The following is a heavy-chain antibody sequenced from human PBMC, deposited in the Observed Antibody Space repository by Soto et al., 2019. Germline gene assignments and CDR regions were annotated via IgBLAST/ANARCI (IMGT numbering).Heavy chain of an antibody. J-gene: IGHJ6*02. Sequence: PSETLSLTCSVSGGSISSGSYYWSWIRQHPGKGLEWIGYIYYSGSTNYNPSLKSRVTISVDTSKNQFSLKLSSVTAADTAVYYCARDQGVSWNDPGGMDVWGQGTTVTVSS. CDR1: GGSISSGSYY. V-gene: IGHV4-61*01. CDR2: IYYSGST. D-gene: IGHD1-1*01. CDR3: ARDQGVSWNDPGGMDV.